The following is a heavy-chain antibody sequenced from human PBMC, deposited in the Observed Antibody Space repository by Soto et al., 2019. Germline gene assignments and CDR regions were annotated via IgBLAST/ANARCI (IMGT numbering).Heavy chain of an antibody. J-gene: IGHJ6*02. V-gene: IGHV3-66*01. D-gene: IGHD6-13*01. CDR1: GFTVSSNY. CDR3: ARDWYSSSWSRYYYYGMDV. Sequence: EVQLVESGGGLVQPGGSLRLSCAASGFTVSSNYMSWVRQAPGKGLEWVSVIYSGGSTYYADSVKGRFTISRDNSKNTLYLQMNRLRAEDTAVYYCARDWYSSSWSRYYYYGMDVWGQGTTVTVSS. CDR2: IYSGGST.